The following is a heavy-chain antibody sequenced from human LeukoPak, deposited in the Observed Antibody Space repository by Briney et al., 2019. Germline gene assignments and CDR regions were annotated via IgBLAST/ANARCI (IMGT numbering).Heavy chain of an antibody. CDR2: IYSGGST. CDR3: AGTYSSGWYGNFDY. Sequence: PGGSLRLSCAASGFTVSSKYMSWVRQAPRKGLEWVSVIYSGGSTYYADSVKGRFTISRDNSKNTLYLQMNSLRAEDTAVYYCAGTYSSGWYGNFDYWGQGTLVTVSS. CDR1: GFTVSSKY. J-gene: IGHJ4*02. V-gene: IGHV3-66*01. D-gene: IGHD6-19*01.